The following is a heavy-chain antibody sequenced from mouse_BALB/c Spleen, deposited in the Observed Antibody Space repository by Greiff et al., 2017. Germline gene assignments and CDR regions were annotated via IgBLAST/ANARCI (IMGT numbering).Heavy chain of an antibody. J-gene: IGHJ1*01. Sequence: EVQGVESGGGLVQPGGSRKLSCAASGFTFSSFGMHWVRQAPEKGLEWVAYISSGSSTIYYADTVKGRFTISRDNPKNTLFLQMTSLRSEDTAMYYCARGGRLRRAWYFDVWGAGTTVTVSS. V-gene: IGHV5-17*02. CDR2: ISSGSSTI. CDR3: ARGGRLRRAWYFDV. CDR1: GFTFSSFG. D-gene: IGHD2-2*01.